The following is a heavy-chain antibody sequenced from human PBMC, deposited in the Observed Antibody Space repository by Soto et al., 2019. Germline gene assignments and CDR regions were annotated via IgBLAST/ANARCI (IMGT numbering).Heavy chain of an antibody. CDR1: GYSFTSSY. CDR3: AKGFVSGQLPNHYYYGVGV. D-gene: IGHD6-6*01. Sequence: QEQLVQSGAEVKKPGASVKVSCKASGYSFTSSYMHWLRQAPGQGPEWMGMVNPNDGTTTNAQRFQGRVTMTTDTSTTSVYMELSSLRSEDTAVYYCAKGFVSGQLPNHYYYGVGVWGQGTTVTVSS. J-gene: IGHJ6*02. V-gene: IGHV1-46*01. CDR2: VNPNDGTT.